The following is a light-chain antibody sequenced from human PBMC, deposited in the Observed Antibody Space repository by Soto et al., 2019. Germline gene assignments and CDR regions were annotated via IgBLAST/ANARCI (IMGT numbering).Light chain of an antibody. V-gene: IGKV3-11*01. CDR3: QQRGNSPPTCT. CDR2: DAS. J-gene: IGKJ1*01. Sequence: IVFRRSPGILTLSTGERATLACRASQSVSSDYLLRYQQKPGQAPRLLIYDASIRATGIPARFSGSWSGTDFTLTINGLVLEDAAVNYCQQRGNSPPTCTFCQGSK. CDR1: QSVSSDY.